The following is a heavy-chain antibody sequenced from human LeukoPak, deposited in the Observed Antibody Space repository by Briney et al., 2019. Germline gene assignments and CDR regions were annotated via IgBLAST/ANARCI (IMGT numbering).Heavy chain of an antibody. V-gene: IGHV3-7*01. CDR1: GFTFSSYW. J-gene: IGHJ4*02. CDR2: IKQDGSEK. CDR3: NYGGYFFNY. D-gene: IGHD4-23*01. Sequence: GGSLRLSCAASGFTFSSYWMSWVRQAPGKGLEWVANIKQDGSEKYYVDSVKGRFTISRDNAKKSLYLQMSSLRAEDAAVYYCNYGGYFFNYWGQGTLVTVSS.